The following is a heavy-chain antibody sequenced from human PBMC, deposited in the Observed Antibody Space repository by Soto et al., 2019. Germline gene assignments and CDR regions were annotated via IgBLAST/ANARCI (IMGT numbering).Heavy chain of an antibody. D-gene: IGHD3-16*01. J-gene: IGHJ4*02. CDR2: IYYSGNT. CDR1: GGSTSSDNY. CDR3: AREGGESSDGLYYFDS. Sequence: SETLSLTCTVSGGSTSSDNYWSWIRQPPGKGLEWIGHIYYSGNTDYNPSLKGRLAISIDTSKNQFSLKLSSVTAADTAVYFCAREGGESSDGLYYFDSWGLGSLVTV. V-gene: IGHV4-30-4*01.